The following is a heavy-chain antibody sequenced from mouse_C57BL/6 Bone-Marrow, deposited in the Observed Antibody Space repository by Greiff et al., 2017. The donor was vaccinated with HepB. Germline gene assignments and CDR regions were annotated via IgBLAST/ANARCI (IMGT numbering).Heavy chain of an antibody. CDR1: GYTFTDYY. V-gene: IGHV1-19*01. Sequence: EVQLVESGPVLVKPGASVKMSCKASGYTFTDYYMNWVKQSHGKSLEWIGVINPYNGGTSYNQKFKGKATLTVDKSSSTAYMELNSLTSEDSAVYYCARRDYDIFAYWGQGTLVTVSA. CDR3: ARRDYDIFAY. D-gene: IGHD2-4*01. CDR2: INPYNGGT. J-gene: IGHJ3*01.